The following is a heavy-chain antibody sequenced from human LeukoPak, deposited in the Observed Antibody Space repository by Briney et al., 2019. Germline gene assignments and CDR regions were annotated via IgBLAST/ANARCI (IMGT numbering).Heavy chain of an antibody. V-gene: IGHV3-30-3*01. Sequence: PGGSLRLSCAASGFTVSSNYMSWVRQAPGKGLEWVAVISYDGSNKYYADSVKGRFTISRDNSKNTLYLQMNSLRAEDTAVYYCARGPTTFDYWGQGTLVTVSS. D-gene: IGHD1-26*01. J-gene: IGHJ4*02. CDR1: GFTVSSNY. CDR3: ARGPTTFDY. CDR2: ISYDGSNK.